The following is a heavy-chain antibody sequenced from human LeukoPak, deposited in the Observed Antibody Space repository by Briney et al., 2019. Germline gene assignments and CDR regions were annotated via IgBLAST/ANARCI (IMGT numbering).Heavy chain of an antibody. D-gene: IGHD1-26*01. J-gene: IGHJ5*02. CDR1: GYSFTSHY. CDR3: ARDNSVGETAWWFDP. V-gene: IGHV1-46*01. CDR2: INPSGSST. Sequence: ASVKVSCKASGYSFTSHYMHWVRQAPGQGLEWMGLINPSGSSTTYAQGFQGRVTMTRDISTSTDYMELTSLTSDDTAMYYCARDNSVGETAWWFDPWGQGTLVTVSS.